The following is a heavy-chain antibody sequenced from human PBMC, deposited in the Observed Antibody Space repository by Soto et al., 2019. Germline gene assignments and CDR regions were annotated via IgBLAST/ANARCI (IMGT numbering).Heavy chain of an antibody. Sequence: QVQLVQSGTEVKKPGSSVKVSCKASGGTFSTLAVSWVRQAPGQGLEWMGGIIPIFGRPVYAQKFQGRVTITADEHTSIVYMKLSSLASDDTAVYYCARAPYEDYAVPEPNYFDSWGQGTLVTVSS. CDR1: GGTFSTLA. CDR2: IIPIFGRP. D-gene: IGHD4-17*01. J-gene: IGHJ4*02. V-gene: IGHV1-69*01. CDR3: ARAPYEDYAVPEPNYFDS.